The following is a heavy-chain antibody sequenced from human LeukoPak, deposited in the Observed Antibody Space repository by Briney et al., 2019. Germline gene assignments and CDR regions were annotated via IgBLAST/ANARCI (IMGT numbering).Heavy chain of an antibody. CDR2: IYSSDNT. CDR3: AGRRVLDASFDY. CDR1: GFTVSGNY. V-gene: IGHV3-66*02. J-gene: IGHJ4*02. Sequence: GGSLRLSWAASGFTVSGNYMSWVRQAPGKGLEWVSVIYSSDNTYYIDSVKGRFTISRDNSKNTLYLQMNSLRAEDTAVYYCAGRRVLDASFDYWGQGTLVTVSS. D-gene: IGHD3-16*01.